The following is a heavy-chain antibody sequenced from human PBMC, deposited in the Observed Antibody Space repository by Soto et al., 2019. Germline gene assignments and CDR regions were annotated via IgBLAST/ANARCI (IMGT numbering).Heavy chain of an antibody. J-gene: IGHJ4*02. CDR3: AKMTTVTSNYFGY. CDR1: GGSISSGDYY. Sequence: SVTLSLTCTVSGGSISSGDYYWSWIRQPPGKGLEWIGYIYYSGSTYYNPSLKSRVTISVDTSKNQFSLKLSSVTAADTAVYYCAKMTTVTSNYFGYWGQGTLVTVSS. D-gene: IGHD4-17*01. V-gene: IGHV4-30-4*01. CDR2: IYYSGST.